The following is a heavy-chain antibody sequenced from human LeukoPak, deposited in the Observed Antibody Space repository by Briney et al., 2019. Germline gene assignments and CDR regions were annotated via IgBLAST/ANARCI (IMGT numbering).Heavy chain of an antibody. CDR2: IADGGTKK. CDR1: GFTMSRYW. CDR3: ARDLTDVRDYSGGECYFGAFDD. J-gene: IGHJ3*01. V-gene: IGHV3-7*01. Sequence: GGTLRRSCVASGFTMSRYWRTWIRQAPGKGLEWVANIADGGTKKYNVYSVNGRFTISGDNAKNSLYLQMNSLRAGDTAIYYCARDLTDVRDYSGGECYFGAFDDWGQGTMVTVSS. D-gene: IGHD2-21*01.